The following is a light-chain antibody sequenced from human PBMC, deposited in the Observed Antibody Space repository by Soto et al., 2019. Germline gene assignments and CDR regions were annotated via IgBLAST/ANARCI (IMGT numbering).Light chain of an antibody. CDR1: QSISNY. CDR3: QQCSTTPQT. Sequence: DIQMTQSPSSLSASVGDRVTITCRASQSISNYLNWYQQKPGKAPKLLINVASTLQSGVPASFSGSGSGAYITLAIHSLQPEDFATFYCQQCSTTPQTFGGWT. J-gene: IGKJ4*01. V-gene: IGKV1-39*01. CDR2: VAS.